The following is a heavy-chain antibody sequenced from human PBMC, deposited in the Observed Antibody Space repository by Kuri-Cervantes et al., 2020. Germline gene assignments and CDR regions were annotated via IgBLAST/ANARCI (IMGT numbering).Heavy chain of an antibody. J-gene: IGHJ6*02. V-gene: IGHV4-39*07. CDR1: GGSISSSSYY. CDR2: IYYSGST. D-gene: IGHD6-13*01. Sequence: SETLSLTCTVSGGSISSSSYYWGWIRQPPGKGLEWIGSIYYSGSTYYNPSLKSRVTISVDTSKNQFSLKLGSVTAADTAVYYCARISSSWYLYYGMDVWGQGTTVTVSS. CDR3: ARISSSWYLYYGMDV.